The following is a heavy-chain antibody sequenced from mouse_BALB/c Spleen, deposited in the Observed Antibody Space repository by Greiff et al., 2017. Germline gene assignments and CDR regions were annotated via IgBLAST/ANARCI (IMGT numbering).Heavy chain of an antibody. D-gene: IGHD1-2*01. J-gene: IGHJ3*01. CDR3: ATTAKFAY. V-gene: IGHV1-87*01. CDR2: IYPGDGDT. Sequence: VQRVESGAELARPGASVKLSCKASGYTFTSYWMQWVKQRPGQGLEWIGAIYPGDGDTRYTQKFKGKATLTADKSSSTAYMQLSSLASEDSAVYYCATTAKFAYWGQGTLVTVSA. CDR1: GYTFTSYW.